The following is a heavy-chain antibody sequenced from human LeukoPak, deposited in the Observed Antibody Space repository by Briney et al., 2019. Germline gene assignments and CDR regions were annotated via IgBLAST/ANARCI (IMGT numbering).Heavy chain of an antibody. CDR3: ARENHGYSYGSFDY. J-gene: IGHJ4*02. D-gene: IGHD5-18*01. Sequence: GGSLRLSCAASGFTFSNYDMNWVRQAPGKGLEWLSYINSGGSTMYYADSVKGRFTISRDNARNSLSLRMNSLRAEGTAVYYCARENHGYSYGSFDYWGQGTLVTVSS. CDR1: GFTFSNYD. V-gene: IGHV3-48*03. CDR2: INSGGSTM.